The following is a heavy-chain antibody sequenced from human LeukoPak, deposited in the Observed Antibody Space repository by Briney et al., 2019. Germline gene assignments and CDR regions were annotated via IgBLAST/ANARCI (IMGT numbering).Heavy chain of an antibody. J-gene: IGHJ4*02. CDR1: ALTLSSIS. D-gene: IGHD2-15*01. Sequence: GGSLRLSCAASALTLSSISMSWVSPAPGKGREWVSAISGSGGSTSHAGSVKGRFTISRDNSKNTLYLQMNSLRAEDTAVYYCAIWGGYCSGGSCPNYWGQGTLVTVSS. CDR2: ISGSGGST. V-gene: IGHV3-23*01. CDR3: AIWGGYCSGGSCPNY.